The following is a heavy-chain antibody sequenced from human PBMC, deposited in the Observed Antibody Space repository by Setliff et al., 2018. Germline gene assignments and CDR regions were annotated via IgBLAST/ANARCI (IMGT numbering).Heavy chain of an antibody. D-gene: IGHD1-26*01. CDR2: IIHSGST. J-gene: IGHJ4*02. Sequence: SETLSLTCAVYGGSFSGYYWSWIRQPPGKRLEWIGEIIHSGSTNYNPSLKSRVTISMDTSKNQFSLKVSSVTAADTAVYYCAKDRAGSSEDPYFDYWGQGTLVTVSS. V-gene: IGHV4-34*12. CDR1: GGSFSGYY. CDR3: AKDRAGSSEDPYFDY.